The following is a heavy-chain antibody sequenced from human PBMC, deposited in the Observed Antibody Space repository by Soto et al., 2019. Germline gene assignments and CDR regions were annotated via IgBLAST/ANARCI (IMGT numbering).Heavy chain of an antibody. CDR2: INPSGGST. Sequence: ASVKVSCKASGYTFTSYYMPWVRQAPGQGLEWMGIINPSGGSTSYAQKFQGRVTMTRDTSTSTVYMELSSLRSEDTAVYYCARDSGLTGLDVWGQGTTVTVSS. D-gene: IGHD3-9*01. V-gene: IGHV1-46*01. CDR1: GYTFTSYY. J-gene: IGHJ6*02. CDR3: ARDSGLTGLDV.